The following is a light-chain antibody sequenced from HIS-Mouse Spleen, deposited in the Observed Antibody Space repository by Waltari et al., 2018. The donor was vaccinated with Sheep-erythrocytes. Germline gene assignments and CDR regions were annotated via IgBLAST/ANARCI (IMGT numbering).Light chain of an antibody. V-gene: IGLV2-23*01. CDR3: CSYAGSSTPWV. CDR1: SSYFGSYNL. CDR2: EGS. J-gene: IGLJ3*02. Sequence: QSALTHPASVSGSPGQSITISCTGTSSYFGSYNLVSWYQQHPGKAPKLMIYEGSKRPSGVSNRFSASKSGNTASLTISGLQAEDEADYYCCSYAGSSTPWVFGGGTKLTVL.